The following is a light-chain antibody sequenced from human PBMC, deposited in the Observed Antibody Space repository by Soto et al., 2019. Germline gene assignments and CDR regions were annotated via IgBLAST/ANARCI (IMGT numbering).Light chain of an antibody. Sequence: AIRMTQSPSSLSASTGDRVTITCRASQGVSSYLAWYQQKPGKAPKLLIYAASTLQSGVPSRLSGRGSGTDFTLTISCLQSDDFATYYCQHYYTYPWTFGQGTKVEL. CDR2: AAS. CDR1: QGVSSY. CDR3: QHYYTYPWT. J-gene: IGKJ1*01. V-gene: IGKV1-8*01.